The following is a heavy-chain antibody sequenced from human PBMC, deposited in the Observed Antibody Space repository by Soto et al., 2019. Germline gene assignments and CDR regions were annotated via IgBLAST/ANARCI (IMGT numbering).Heavy chain of an antibody. J-gene: IGHJ5*02. V-gene: IGHV1-69*01. D-gene: IGHD3-22*01. CDR2: IIPIFGTE. Sequence: QVQLVQSGAEVKKPGSSVKVSCKASGGTFSSYAISWVRQAPGLGLEWMGGIIPIFGTENYAQKFQGRVTITAEEFRSTAYTELGSLRSEDKGVFYFAGGEWDDSSGYSTGGSWGQGTPVTVSS. CDR3: AGGEWDDSSGYSTGGS. CDR1: GGTFSSYA.